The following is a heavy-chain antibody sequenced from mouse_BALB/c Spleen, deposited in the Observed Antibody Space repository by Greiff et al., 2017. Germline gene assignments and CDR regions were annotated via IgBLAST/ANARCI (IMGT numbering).Heavy chain of an antibody. J-gene: IGHJ1*01. Sequence: EVQVVESGGGLVKPGGSLKLSCAASGFTFSSYAMSWVRQTPEKRLEWVASISSGGSTYYPDSVKGRFTISRDNARNILYLQMSSLRSEDTAMYYCARSITTVVATYFYWYFDVWGAETTVTVSS. CDR2: ISSGGST. CDR1: GFTFSSYA. CDR3: ARSITTVVATYFYWYFDV. D-gene: IGHD1-1*01. V-gene: IGHV5-6-5*01.